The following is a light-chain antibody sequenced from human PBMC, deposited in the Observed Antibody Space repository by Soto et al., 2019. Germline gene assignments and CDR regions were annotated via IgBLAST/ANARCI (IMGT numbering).Light chain of an antibody. CDR2: DAS. Sequence: EIVLTQSPATLPLSPGERATLSCSASQSVSSYLAWYQQKPGQAPRLLIYDASIRATGIPARFSGSGSGTDFTLTISSLGPEDFAVDYCQQRSNWPPITFGPVTRLEIK. J-gene: IGKJ5*01. CDR3: QQRSNWPPIT. V-gene: IGKV3-11*01. CDR1: QSVSSY.